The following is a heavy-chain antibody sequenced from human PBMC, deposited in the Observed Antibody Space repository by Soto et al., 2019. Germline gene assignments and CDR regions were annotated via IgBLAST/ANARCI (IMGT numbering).Heavy chain of an antibody. CDR2: ISSSSSYI. CDR3: ARRGVDYGDYGDAFDI. V-gene: IGHV3-21*01. CDR1: GFTFSSYS. J-gene: IGHJ3*02. D-gene: IGHD4-17*01. Sequence: EVQLVESGGGLVKPGGSLRLSCAASGFTFSSYSMNWVRQAPGKGLEWVSSISSSSSYIYYAGSVKGRFTISRDNGKNSLYLQMNSLRAEDTAVYYCARRGVDYGDYGDAFDIWGQGTMVTFSS.